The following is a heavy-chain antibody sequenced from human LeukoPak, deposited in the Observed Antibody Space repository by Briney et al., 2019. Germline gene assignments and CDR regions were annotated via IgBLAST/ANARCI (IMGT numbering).Heavy chain of an antibody. CDR1: GGSISSYY. V-gene: IGHV4-59*08. Sequence: PSETLSLTCTVSGGSISSYYWSWIRQPPGKGLEWIGYIYYSGSTNYNPSLKSRVTISVDTSKNQFSLKLSSVTAADTAVYYCARLDDSGYDYSGYYYGMDVWGQGTTVTVSS. CDR3: ARLDDSGYDYSGYYYGMDV. J-gene: IGHJ6*02. D-gene: IGHD5-12*01. CDR2: IYYSGST.